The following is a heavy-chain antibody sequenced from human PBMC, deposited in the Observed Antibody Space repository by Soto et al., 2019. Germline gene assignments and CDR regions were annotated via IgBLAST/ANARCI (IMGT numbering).Heavy chain of an antibody. V-gene: IGHV3-48*02. J-gene: IGHJ4*02. CDR2: ISDNSSVI. CDR3: ARDRDAYCSKGICSGPYFDY. Sequence: GGSLRLSCAASGFTFSTYSINWVRQAPGKGLEWISYISDNSSVIYYADAVKGRFTISRDNAKNSLYLQMNSLRDEDTAVYYCARDRDAYCSKGICSGPYFDYWGQGTLVTSPQ. CDR1: GFTFSTYS. D-gene: IGHD2-8*01.